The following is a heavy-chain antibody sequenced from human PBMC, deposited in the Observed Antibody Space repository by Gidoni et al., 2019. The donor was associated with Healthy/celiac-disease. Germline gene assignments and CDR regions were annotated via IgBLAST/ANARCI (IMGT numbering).Heavy chain of an antibody. CDR2: ISSSSSYI. J-gene: IGHJ4*02. CDR1: GFTFSSYS. D-gene: IGHD2-15*01. V-gene: IGHV3-21*01. CDR3: ARESSGRYCSGGSCYSDGYFDY. Sequence: EVQLVESGGGLVKPGGSLRLSCAASGFTFSSYSMNWVRQAPGKGLGWFSSISSSSSYIYYADSVKGRFSISRDNAKNSLYLQMNSLRAEDTAVYYCARESSGRYCSGGSCYSDGYFDYWGQGTLVTVSS.